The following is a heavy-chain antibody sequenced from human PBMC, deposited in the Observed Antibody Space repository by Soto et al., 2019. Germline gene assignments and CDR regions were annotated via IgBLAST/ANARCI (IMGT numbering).Heavy chain of an antibody. V-gene: IGHV3-48*01. CDR3: ARDLRSDL. Sequence: GGSLRLSCVASGFTFSHYSMNWVRQAPGKGLEWISYISSRTSPMYYADSVKGRFTISRDNGKNSLFLQMNSLRAEDTAVYYCARDLRSDLWGQGTLVTVSS. CDR2: ISSRTSPM. CDR1: GFTFSHYS. J-gene: IGHJ4*02.